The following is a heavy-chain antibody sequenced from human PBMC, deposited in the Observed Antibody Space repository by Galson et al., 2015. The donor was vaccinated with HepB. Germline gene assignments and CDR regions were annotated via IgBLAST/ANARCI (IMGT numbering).Heavy chain of an antibody. CDR3: ARDLLRFLEWPEREYYYYMDV. V-gene: IGHV1-2*04. Sequence: SVKVSCKASGYTFTGYYMHWVRQAPGQGLEWMGWINPNSGGTNYAQKFQGWVTMTRDTSISTVYMELSSLRSEDTAVYYCARDLLRFLEWPEREYYYYMDVWGKGTTVTVSS. CDR2: INPNSGGT. J-gene: IGHJ6*03. D-gene: IGHD3-3*01. CDR1: GYTFTGYY.